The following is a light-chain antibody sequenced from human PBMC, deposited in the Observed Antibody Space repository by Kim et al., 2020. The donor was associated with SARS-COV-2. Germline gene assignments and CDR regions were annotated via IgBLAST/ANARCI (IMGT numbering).Light chain of an antibody. J-gene: IGKJ1*01. CDR1: QGIDNH. CDR2: TAS. Sequence: GDRVAVTCRTIQGIDNHLAWYQQKPGKAPKLLIFTASTLQSGVPSRFSGSGSGTEFTLTVSSLQPEDFAIYYCQQLNTYPWTFGQGTKVDI. V-gene: IGKV1-9*01. CDR3: QQLNTYPWT.